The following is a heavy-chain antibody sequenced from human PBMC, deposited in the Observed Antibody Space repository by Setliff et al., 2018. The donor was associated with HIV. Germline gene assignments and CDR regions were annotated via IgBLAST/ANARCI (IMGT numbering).Heavy chain of an antibody. D-gene: IGHD3-22*01. Sequence: PGGSLRLSCAASGFTFDDYTMHWVRQAPGKGLEWVGRIKSKTDGGTTDYAAPVKGRFTISRDDSKNTLYLQMNSLRADDTAVYYCARDQTYYFDSSGYSLGYWGQGTLVTVSS. V-gene: IGHV3-15*05. CDR1: GFTFDDYT. J-gene: IGHJ4*02. CDR2: IKSKTDGGTT. CDR3: ARDQTYYFDSSGYSLGY.